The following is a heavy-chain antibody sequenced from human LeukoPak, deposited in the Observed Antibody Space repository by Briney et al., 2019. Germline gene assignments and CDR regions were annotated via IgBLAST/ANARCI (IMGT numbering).Heavy chain of an antibody. CDR2: ISWNSGSI. J-gene: IGHJ4*02. Sequence: GGSLRLSCAASGFTFDDYAMHWVRQAPGKGLEWVSGISWNSGSIGYADSVKGRFTISRDNAKNSLYLQMNSLRAEDTALYYCAKDIGSSGWYGFDYWGQGILVTVSS. D-gene: IGHD6-19*01. CDR3: AKDIGSSGWYGFDY. CDR1: GFTFDDYA. V-gene: IGHV3-9*01.